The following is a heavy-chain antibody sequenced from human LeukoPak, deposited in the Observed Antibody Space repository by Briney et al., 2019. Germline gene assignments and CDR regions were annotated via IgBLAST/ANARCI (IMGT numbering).Heavy chain of an antibody. Sequence: SETLSLTCVVYGGPFSNYYWSWIRQPPGKGLEWIGEINHSGSTNYNTSLKSRVTISVDTSKNQFSLNVTSVTAADTAVYYCAISGLLWFGDYHYYMDVWGKGTTVTVSS. V-gene: IGHV4-34*01. D-gene: IGHD3-10*01. CDR1: GGPFSNYY. J-gene: IGHJ6*03. CDR2: INHSGST. CDR3: AISGLLWFGDYHYYMDV.